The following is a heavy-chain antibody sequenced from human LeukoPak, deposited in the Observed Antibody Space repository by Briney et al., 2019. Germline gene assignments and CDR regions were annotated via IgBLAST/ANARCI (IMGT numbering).Heavy chain of an antibody. CDR1: GGSISSYY. J-gene: IGHJ6*03. D-gene: IGHD2-2*01. Sequence: SETLSLACTVSGGSISSYYWSWIRQPAGKGLEWIGRIYTSGSTNYNPSLKSRVTMSVDTSKNQFSLKLSSVTAADTAVYYCARDLGYCSSTSCYYYYYYMDVWGKGTTVTASS. V-gene: IGHV4-4*07. CDR3: ARDLGYCSSTSCYYYYYYMDV. CDR2: IYTSGST.